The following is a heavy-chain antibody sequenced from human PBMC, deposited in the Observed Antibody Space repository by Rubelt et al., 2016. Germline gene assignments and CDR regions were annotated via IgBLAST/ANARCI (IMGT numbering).Heavy chain of an antibody. J-gene: IGHJ5*02. CDR2: ISGRGDST. Sequence: LVESGGGLVQPGGSLRLSCAASGFTFSNYAMTWVRQAPGKGLEWVSSISGRGDSTYYADSVKGRFTISRDNSKNTLYLQTSSLRAEDSAVYYCVKSIAVTGAGWFDPWGQGTLVTVSS. CDR3: VKSIAVTGAGWFDP. D-gene: IGHD6-19*01. V-gene: IGHV3-23*04. CDR1: GFTFSNYA.